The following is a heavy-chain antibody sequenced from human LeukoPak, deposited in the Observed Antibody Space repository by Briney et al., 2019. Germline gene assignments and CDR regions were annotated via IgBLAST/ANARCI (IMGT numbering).Heavy chain of an antibody. CDR1: GFTVSSKY. CDR2: IYTGGNT. J-gene: IGHJ5*02. D-gene: IGHD1-26*01. Sequence: GGSLRLSCAASGFTVSSKYMSWVRQAPGKGLEWVSVIYTGGNTYYADSVKGRFTISRDNSKNTLYLQMNSLRAEDTAVYYCARIPQSGRHYDWFDPWGQGTLVTVSS. V-gene: IGHV3-53*01. CDR3: ARIPQSGRHYDWFDP.